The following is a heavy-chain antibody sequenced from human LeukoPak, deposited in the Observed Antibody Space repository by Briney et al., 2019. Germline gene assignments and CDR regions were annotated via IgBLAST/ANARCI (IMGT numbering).Heavy chain of an antibody. D-gene: IGHD1-26*01. V-gene: IGHV3-73*01. Sequence: GGSLKLSCAASGFTFSGSAMHWVRQASGKGLEWVGRIRSKANSYATAYAASVKGRFTIPRDDSKNTAYLQMNSLKTEDTAVYYCTRLGEYSGSYPDYWGQGTLVTVSS. CDR3: TRLGEYSGSYPDY. CDR2: IRSKANSYAT. CDR1: GFTFSGSA. J-gene: IGHJ4*02.